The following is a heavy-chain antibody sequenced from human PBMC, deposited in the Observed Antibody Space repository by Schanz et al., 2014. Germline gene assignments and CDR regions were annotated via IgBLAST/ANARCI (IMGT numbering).Heavy chain of an antibody. Sequence: QVQLVQSGAEVKKPGSSMKVSCKASGGTFSSFGINWVRQAPGQGLEWMGRIIPSLGLAKYEQKFQDKVTITADTSTTTAYMELSGLRSEDTAVYYCATIGVNDYWRFGLDLWGQGTTVTVSS. CDR3: ATIGVNDYWRFGLDL. V-gene: IGHV1-69*02. CDR2: IIPSLGLA. D-gene: IGHD3-16*01. J-gene: IGHJ6*02. CDR1: GGTFSSFG.